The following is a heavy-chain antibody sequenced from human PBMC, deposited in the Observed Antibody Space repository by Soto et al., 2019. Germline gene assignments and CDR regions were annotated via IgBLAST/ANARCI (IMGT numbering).Heavy chain of an antibody. D-gene: IGHD3-22*01. CDR1: GGSISSGDYY. Sequence: SETLSLTCTVSGGSISSGDYYWSWIRQPPGKGLEWIGYIYYSGSTYYNPSLKSRVTISVDTSKNQFSLKLSSVTAADTAVYYCASTLQDSSGYHPYYFDYWGQGTLVTVSS. CDR3: ASTLQDSSGYHPYYFDY. J-gene: IGHJ4*02. CDR2: IYYSGST. V-gene: IGHV4-30-4*01.